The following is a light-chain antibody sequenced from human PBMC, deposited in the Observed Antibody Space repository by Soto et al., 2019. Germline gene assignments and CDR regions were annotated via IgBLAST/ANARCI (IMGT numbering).Light chain of an antibody. CDR3: QQYDTLLT. V-gene: IGKV1-33*01. J-gene: IGKJ4*01. Sequence: DIQMTQSPSSLSASVGDRVTITCQASQDISNYLNWYQQKPGKAPRLLIYDASNLQTGVPSRFSGSGSGTDFTFTISSLQPEDIATYYCQQYDTLLTFGGGTKVEIK. CDR2: DAS. CDR1: QDISNY.